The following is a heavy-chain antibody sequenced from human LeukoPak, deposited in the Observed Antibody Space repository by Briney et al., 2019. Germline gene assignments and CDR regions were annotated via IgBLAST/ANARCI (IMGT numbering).Heavy chain of an antibody. D-gene: IGHD3-10*02. V-gene: IGHV3-9*01. Sequence: PGGSLRLSCAASGFTFDDYAMHWVRQAPGKGLEWVSGISWNSGSIGYADSVKGRFTISRDNAKNSLYLQMNSLRAEDTAVYYCARVFFGHYFDYWGQGTLVTVSS. J-gene: IGHJ4*02. CDR1: GFTFDDYA. CDR3: ARVFFGHYFDY. CDR2: ISWNSGSI.